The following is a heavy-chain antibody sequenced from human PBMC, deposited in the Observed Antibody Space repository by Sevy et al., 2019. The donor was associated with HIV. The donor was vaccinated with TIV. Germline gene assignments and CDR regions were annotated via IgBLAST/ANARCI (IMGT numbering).Heavy chain of an antibody. Sequence: ASVKVSCKASGYTFSSYGISWVQQVPGQGLEWMGWIVTYNGNIKYSQKVQDRVTMTTDTSTSTAYMELRSLTSDDTAVYFCARISTLRGKFNWFDPWGQGTLVTVSS. CDR3: ARISTLRGKFNWFDP. D-gene: IGHD3-10*01. CDR2: IVTYNGNI. J-gene: IGHJ5*02. CDR1: GYTFSSYG. V-gene: IGHV1-18*01.